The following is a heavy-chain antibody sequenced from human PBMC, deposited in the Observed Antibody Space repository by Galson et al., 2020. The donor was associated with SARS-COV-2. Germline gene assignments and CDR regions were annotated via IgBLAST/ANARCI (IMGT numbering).Heavy chain of an antibody. CDR3: AREERLGSSWYGNWFDP. CDR1: GYTFTGYY. J-gene: IGHJ5*02. V-gene: IGHV1-2*02. Sequence: ASVKVSCKASGYTFTGYYMHWVRQAPGQGLEWMGWINPNSGGTTYAQKFQGRVTMTRDTSISTAYMELSRLRSDDTAVYYCAREERLGSSWYGNWFDPWGQGTLVTVSS. CDR2: INPNSGGT. D-gene: IGHD6-13*01.